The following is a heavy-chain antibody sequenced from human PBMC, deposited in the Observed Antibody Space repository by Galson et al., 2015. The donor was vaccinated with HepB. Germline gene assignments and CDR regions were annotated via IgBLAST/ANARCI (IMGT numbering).Heavy chain of an antibody. CDR1: GFTFSNYV. V-gene: IGHV3-23*01. D-gene: IGHD3-10*01. CDR2: ISDDGGST. J-gene: IGHJ4*02. CDR3: AKGGPGSPLFYIDY. Sequence: SLRLSCAASGFTFSNYVMNWVRQAPGRGLEWVSVISDDGGSTYYADSVKGRFTISRNNSNNTLYLQMNSLRAEDTAIYYCAKGGPGSPLFYIDYWGQGTLVTVSS.